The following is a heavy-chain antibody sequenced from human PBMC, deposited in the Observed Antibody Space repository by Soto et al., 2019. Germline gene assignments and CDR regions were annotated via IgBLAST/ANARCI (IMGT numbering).Heavy chain of an antibody. CDR3: ARSRNVAEFNDYGGNYHGFDI. V-gene: IGHV1-69*01. D-gene: IGHD4-17*01. CDR1: GGSVNSHA. J-gene: IGHJ3*02. CDR2: IIPMFGTP. Sequence: QVQLEQSGAEVKKAGSSVKVSCKAFGGSVNSHAISWVRQAPGQGLEWMGGIIPMFGTPTYAQNFQAGGTISAEESTSTVYLDLSSLRSEETAVYYCARSRNVAEFNDYGGNYHGFDIWGQGTMVTVSS.